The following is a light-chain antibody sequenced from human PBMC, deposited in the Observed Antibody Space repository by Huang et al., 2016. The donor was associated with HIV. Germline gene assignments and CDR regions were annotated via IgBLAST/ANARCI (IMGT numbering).Light chain of an antibody. CDR1: QSVTTY. V-gene: IGKV3-11*01. J-gene: IGKJ2*01. Sequence: EIVLTQSPATLSLSPGESATLSCRASQSVTTYLAWYQQRPGQAPRLLIDDASNRATGIPARFSGSGSGTDFTLTISGLEPEDFAVYYCQQRSAWPRTFGQGTKLEIK. CDR2: DAS. CDR3: QQRSAWPRT.